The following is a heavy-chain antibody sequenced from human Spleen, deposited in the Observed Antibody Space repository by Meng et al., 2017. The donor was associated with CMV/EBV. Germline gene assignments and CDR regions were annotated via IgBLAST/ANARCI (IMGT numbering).Heavy chain of an antibody. CDR1: GFTVSSNY. CDR2: IYSGGST. D-gene: IGHD1-26*01. V-gene: IGHV3-66*02. CDR3: ARDVSNTGSRRRNWFDP. Sequence: GSLRLSCAASGFTVSSNYMSWVRQAPGKGLEWVSVIYSGGSTYYADSVKGRFTISRDNSKNTLYLQMNSLRAEDTAVYYCARDVSNTGSRRRNWFDPWGQGTLVTVSS. J-gene: IGHJ5*02.